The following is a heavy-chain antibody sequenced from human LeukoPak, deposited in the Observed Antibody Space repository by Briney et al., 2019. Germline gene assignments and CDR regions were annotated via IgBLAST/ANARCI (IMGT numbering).Heavy chain of an antibody. D-gene: IGHD3-10*01. V-gene: IGHV3-21*04. CDR3: AKDGSELLWFGELSFNWFDP. CDR2: ISSSSSYI. Sequence: PGGSLRLSCAASGFTFSSYSMNWVRQAPGKGLEWVSSISSSSSYIYYADSVKGRFTISRDNSKNTLYLQMNSLRAEDTAVYYCAKDGSELLWFGELSFNWFDPWGQGTLVTVSS. J-gene: IGHJ5*02. CDR1: GFTFSSYS.